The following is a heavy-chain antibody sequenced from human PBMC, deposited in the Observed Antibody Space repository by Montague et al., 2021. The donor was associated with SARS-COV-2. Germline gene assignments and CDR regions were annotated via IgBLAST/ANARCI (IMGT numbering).Heavy chain of an antibody. D-gene: IGHD2-21*01. Sequence: SLRLSCAASGFTFSSYAMHWVRQAPGKGLEWVAVISYDGSNKYYADSVKGRFTISRDKSKNTLYLQMNSLRAEDTAVYYCARAQPFHCCPHYFDLWGRGTLVTVSS. J-gene: IGHJ2*01. CDR1: GFTFSSYA. CDR2: ISYDGSNK. V-gene: IGHV3-30-3*01. CDR3: ARAQPFHCCPHYFDL.